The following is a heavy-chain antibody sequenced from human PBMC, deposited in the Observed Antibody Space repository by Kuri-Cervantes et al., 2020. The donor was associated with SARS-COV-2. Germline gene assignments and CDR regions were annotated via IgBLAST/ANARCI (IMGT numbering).Heavy chain of an antibody. CDR1: GYTFTGYY. CDR3: ARGGWGSGYYYYYMDV. J-gene: IGHJ6*03. Sequence: ASVKVSCKASGYTFTGYYMHWVRQAPGQGLEWMGWINPNSGGTNYAQKFQGRVTMTRDTSISTAYMELSRLRSEDTAVYYCARGGWGSGYYYYYMDVWGKGTTVTVSS. V-gene: IGHV1-2*02. D-gene: IGHD2-21*01. CDR2: INPNSGGT.